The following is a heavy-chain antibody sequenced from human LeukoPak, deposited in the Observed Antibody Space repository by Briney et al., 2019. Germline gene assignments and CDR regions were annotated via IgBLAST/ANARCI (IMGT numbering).Heavy chain of an antibody. Sequence: ASVKVSCKASGYTFTGYYMHWVRQAPGQGLEWMGWINPNSGGTNYAQKFQGRVTMTRDTSISTAYMELSRLRSDDTAVYYCAKDTDGDAAFDIWGQGTMVTVSS. CDR1: GYTFTGYY. J-gene: IGHJ3*02. CDR3: AKDTDGDAAFDI. D-gene: IGHD4-17*01. CDR2: INPNSGGT. V-gene: IGHV1-2*02.